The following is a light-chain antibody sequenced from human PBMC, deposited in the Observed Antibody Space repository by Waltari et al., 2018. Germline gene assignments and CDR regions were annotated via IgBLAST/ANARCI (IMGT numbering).Light chain of an antibody. CDR1: SGSVSSTSY. J-gene: IGLJ3*02. CDR3: SMDMGSGIWV. V-gene: IGLV8-61*01. Sequence: QTVLTQEPSLSVSPGGTVTLTCALSSGSVSSTSYATWYQQNPGLPPRTLVYKGNGRSSGVPYRFSGSILGNKASLTISGAQADDESYYYCSMDMGSGIWVFGGGTKLTVL. CDR2: KGN.